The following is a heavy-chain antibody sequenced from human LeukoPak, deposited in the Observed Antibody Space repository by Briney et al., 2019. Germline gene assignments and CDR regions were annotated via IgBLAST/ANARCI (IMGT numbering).Heavy chain of an antibody. D-gene: IGHD6-19*01. CDR2: IYSGGST. CDR1: GFTVSSNY. J-gene: IGHJ4*02. CDR3: ARVGQQWEPLDY. V-gene: IGHV3-66*01. Sequence: GGSLRLSCAASGFTVSSNYMSRVRQAPGKGLEWVSVIYSGGSTYYADSVKGRFTISRDNSKSTLYLQMNSLRAEDTAVYYCARVGQQWEPLDYWGQGTLVTVSS.